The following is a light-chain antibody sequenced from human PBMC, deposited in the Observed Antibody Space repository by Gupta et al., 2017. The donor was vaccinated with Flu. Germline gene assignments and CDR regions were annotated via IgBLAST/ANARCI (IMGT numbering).Light chain of an antibody. CDR2: DNN. CDR1: RSNIGKNC. V-gene: IGLV1-51*01. CDR3: GTWDSSRSAYV. Sequence: KVTSSCSGSRSNIGKNCVYWYQQIPGTAPKLLIYDNNKRPSGIPDRFSGSKSGTSATLGTTGLQTGDEADYYCGTWDSSRSAYVFGSGTKVTVL. J-gene: IGLJ1*01.